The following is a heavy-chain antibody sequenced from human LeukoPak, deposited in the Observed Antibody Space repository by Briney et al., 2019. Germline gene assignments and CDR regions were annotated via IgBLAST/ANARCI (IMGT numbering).Heavy chain of an antibody. CDR2: IYYSGST. D-gene: IGHD5-18*01. CDR1: GGSISSYY. J-gene: IGHJ4*02. Sequence: SETLSLTCTVSGGSISSYYWSWIRQPPGKGLEWIGYIYYSGSTNYNPSLKSRVTISVDTSKNQFSLKLSSVTAAGTAVYYCAREQRGYSYGIFDYWGQGTLATVSS. CDR3: AREQRGYSYGIFDY. V-gene: IGHV4-59*01.